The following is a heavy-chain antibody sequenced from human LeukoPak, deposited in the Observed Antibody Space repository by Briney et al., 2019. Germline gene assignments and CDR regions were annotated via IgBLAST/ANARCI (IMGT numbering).Heavy chain of an antibody. CDR3: ARPLRSSGYHCFDY. CDR2: ITGSSSTI. CDR1: GFTFSTYS. D-gene: IGHD3-22*01. Sequence: GSLRLSCAASGFTFSTYSMNWVRQAPGKGLEWISYITGSSSTIYYADSVKGRFTISRDNAKNSLYLQMNSLGAEDTAVYYCARPLRSSGYHCFDYWGQGTLVTVSS. J-gene: IGHJ4*02. V-gene: IGHV3-48*01.